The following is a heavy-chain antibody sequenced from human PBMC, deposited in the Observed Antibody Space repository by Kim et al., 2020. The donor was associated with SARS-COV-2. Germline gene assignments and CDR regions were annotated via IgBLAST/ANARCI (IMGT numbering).Heavy chain of an antibody. V-gene: IGHV1-3*01. J-gene: IGHJ5*02. CDR2: INGGNGNT. CDR1: GYTFDTFS. CDR3: AREGSGSYNWLDP. Sequence: ALVKVSCKASGYTFDTFSLYWLRQAPGQRFEWMGWINGGNGNTRYSQNFQGRVTFTRDASATTAFMELTSLTFKDTAVYYCAREGSGSYNWLDPWGQGTL. D-gene: IGHD3-10*01.